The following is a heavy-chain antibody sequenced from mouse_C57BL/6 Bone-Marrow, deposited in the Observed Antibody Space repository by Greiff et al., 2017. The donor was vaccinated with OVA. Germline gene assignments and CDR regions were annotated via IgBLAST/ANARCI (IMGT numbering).Heavy chain of an antibody. CDR3: ARDRVITTVGGFAY. CDR2: ISDGGSYT. Sequence: EVKLMESGGGLVKPGGSLTLSCAASGFTFSSYAMSWVRQTPEKRLEWVATISDGGSYTYYPDNVKGRFTFSRDNAKNNLYLQMSQLKSEDTARYYCARDRVITTVGGFAYGGQGTLVTVSA. D-gene: IGHD1-1*01. V-gene: IGHV5-4*03. CDR1: GFTFSSYA. J-gene: IGHJ3*01.